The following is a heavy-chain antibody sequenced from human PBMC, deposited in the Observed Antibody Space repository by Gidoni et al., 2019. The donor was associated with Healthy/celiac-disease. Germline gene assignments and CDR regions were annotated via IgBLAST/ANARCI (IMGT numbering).Heavy chain of an antibody. CDR3: AMAAIQLGTGYYYGMDV. D-gene: IGHD2-2*02. Sequence: QLQLQESRPGLGRPSRSLSLTCAVSGCSISRRNWWSGVRQPPGTGRAWCGEIYHSGSTNYNPSLKSRVTISVDKSKNQFSLMLSSVTAADTAVYYCAMAAIQLGTGYYYGMDVWGQGTTVTVSS. J-gene: IGHJ6*02. CDR2: IYHSGST. V-gene: IGHV4-4*02. CDR1: GCSISRRNW.